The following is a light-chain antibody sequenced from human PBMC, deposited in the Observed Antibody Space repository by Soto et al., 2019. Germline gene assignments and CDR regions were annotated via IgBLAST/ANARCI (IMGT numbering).Light chain of an antibody. CDR3: TSSAVSTLSLYV. V-gene: IGLV2-8*01. CDR2: EVS. J-gene: IGLJ1*01. CDR1: SSDVGAYNY. Sequence: QSALAQPPSASGSPGQSVTISCTGTSSDVGAYNYVSWYQQLPGKAPKLIIYEVSKRPSGVPDRFSGSKSGNTASLTVSGLQAEDEADYYSTSSAVSTLSLYVFGPRTXVT.